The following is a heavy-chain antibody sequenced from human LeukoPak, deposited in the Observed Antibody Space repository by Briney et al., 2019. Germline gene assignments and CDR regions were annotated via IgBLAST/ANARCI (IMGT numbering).Heavy chain of an antibody. Sequence: ASVKVSCKASGGTFSSYAISWVRQAPGQGLEWMGGIIPIFGTANYAQKFQGRVTITADESTSTAYMELSSLRSEDTAVYYCARRRVTIFGVVILRTYGMDVWGQGTTVTVSS. V-gene: IGHV1-69*13. J-gene: IGHJ6*02. CDR3: ARRRVTIFGVVILRTYGMDV. D-gene: IGHD3-3*01. CDR2: IIPIFGTA. CDR1: GGTFSSYA.